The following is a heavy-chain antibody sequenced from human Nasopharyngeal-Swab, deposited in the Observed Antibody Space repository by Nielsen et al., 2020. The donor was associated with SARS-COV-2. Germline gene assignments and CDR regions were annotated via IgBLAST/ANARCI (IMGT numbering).Heavy chain of an antibody. J-gene: IGHJ4*02. CDR3: ARDSGGNSFDN. D-gene: IGHD2-15*01. CDR1: GGSISTDY. CDR2: ISSSGST. Sequence: SETLSLTCTVSGGSISTDYWSWIRQPPGKGLTWIGFISSSGSTNYNPSLKSRVTISVDTSKKQFSLKLSSVTAADTAVYYCARDSGGNSFDNWGQGTLVTVSS. V-gene: IGHV4-4*08.